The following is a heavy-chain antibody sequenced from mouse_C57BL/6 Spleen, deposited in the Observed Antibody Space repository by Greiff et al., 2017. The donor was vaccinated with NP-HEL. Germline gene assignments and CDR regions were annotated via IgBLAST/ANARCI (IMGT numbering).Heavy chain of an antibody. CDR2: ISSGSSTI. CDR1: GFTFSDYG. V-gene: IGHV5-17*01. CDR3: ARFYGNYGAMDY. D-gene: IGHD2-1*01. J-gene: IGHJ4*01. Sequence: EVQVVESGGGLVKPGGSLKLSCAASGFTFSDYGMHWVRQAPEKGLEWVAYISSGSSTIYYADTVKGRFTISRDNAKNTLFLQMTSLRSEDTAMDYCARFYGNYGAMDYWGQGTSVTVSS.